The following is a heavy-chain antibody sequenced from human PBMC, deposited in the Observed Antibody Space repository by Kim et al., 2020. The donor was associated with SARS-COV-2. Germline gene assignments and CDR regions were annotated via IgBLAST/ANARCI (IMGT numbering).Heavy chain of an antibody. J-gene: IGHJ3*02. CDR3: ARRLSAHDAFDI. V-gene: IGHV4-59*01. D-gene: IGHD3-10*01. Sequence: TSNPSHKSRVTIAVDTSKNQFSLKLSSVTAADTAVYYCARRLSAHDAFDIWGQGTMVTVSS.